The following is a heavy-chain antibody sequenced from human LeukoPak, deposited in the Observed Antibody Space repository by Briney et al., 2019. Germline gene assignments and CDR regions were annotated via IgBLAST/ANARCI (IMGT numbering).Heavy chain of an antibody. J-gene: IGHJ6*04. D-gene: IGHD3-10*02. CDR3: AELGITMIGGV. Sequence: GGSLRLSCVASGFTFSSYTMNWVRQAPGKGLEWVSSISSSSSYIYYADSVKGRFTISRDNAKKSVYLQMNSLRAEDTAVYYCAELGITMIGGVWGKGTTVTISS. CDR2: ISSSSSYI. CDR1: GFTFSSYT. V-gene: IGHV3-21*01.